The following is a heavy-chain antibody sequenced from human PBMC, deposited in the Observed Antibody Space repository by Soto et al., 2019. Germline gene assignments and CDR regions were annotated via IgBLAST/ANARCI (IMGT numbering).Heavy chain of an antibody. V-gene: IGHV1-2*02. CDR3: ARGPYGDNAFDI. Sequence: ASVKVSCKASGYSFTDYYMHWIRQAPGQGLEWMGWIAPHRDGTEFAQKFQGRITLTGDTSTSTAYMELKGLTSADTAVYFCARGPYGDNAFDIWGQGTVVTVSS. J-gene: IGHJ3*02. CDR2: IAPHRDGT. D-gene: IGHD4-17*01. CDR1: GYSFTDYY.